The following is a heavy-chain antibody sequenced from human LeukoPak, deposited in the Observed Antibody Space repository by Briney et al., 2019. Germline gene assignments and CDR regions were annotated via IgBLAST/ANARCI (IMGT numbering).Heavy chain of an antibody. CDR1: GYSFILYG. CDR2: ISTPTGDT. D-gene: IGHD1-26*01. Sequence: ASVKVSCKTSGYSFILYGISWVRQAPGQGPEWMGWISTPTGDTKYTQKFQGRVTMTRDTSISTAYMELSRLRSDDTAVYYCARGVGATPIFDYWGQGTLVTVSS. V-gene: IGHV1-2*02. J-gene: IGHJ4*02. CDR3: ARGVGATPIFDY.